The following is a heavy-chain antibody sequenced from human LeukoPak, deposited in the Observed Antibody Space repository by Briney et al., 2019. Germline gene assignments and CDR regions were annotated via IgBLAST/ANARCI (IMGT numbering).Heavy chain of an antibody. Sequence: GGSLRLSCVASEFNFNIYWMSWVRQAPGKGLEWVALISYDGNIKYYADSVKGRFTISRDNSKNTLSLQMNSLRPEDTAVYYCARAHLSSSSTDYMDVWGKGTTVTVSS. J-gene: IGHJ6*03. CDR2: ISYDGNIK. CDR1: EFNFNIYW. V-gene: IGHV3-30*03. D-gene: IGHD6-6*01. CDR3: ARAHLSSSSTDYMDV.